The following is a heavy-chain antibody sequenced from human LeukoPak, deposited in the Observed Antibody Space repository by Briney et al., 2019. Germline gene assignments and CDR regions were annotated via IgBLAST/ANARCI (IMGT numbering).Heavy chain of an antibody. V-gene: IGHV3-30*03. Sequence: GGSLRLSCAASGFTFSSYGMHWVRQAPGKGLEWVAVMSYDGSNKYYADSVKGRFTISRDNSKNTLYLQMNSLRAEDTAVYYCASGYSGYDPPDYWGRGTLVTVSS. D-gene: IGHD5-12*01. CDR1: GFTFSSYG. J-gene: IGHJ4*02. CDR2: MSYDGSNK. CDR3: ASGYSGYDPPDY.